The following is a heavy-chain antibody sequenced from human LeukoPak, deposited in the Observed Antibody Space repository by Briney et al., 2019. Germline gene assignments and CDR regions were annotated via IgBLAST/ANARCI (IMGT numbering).Heavy chain of an antibody. J-gene: IGHJ4*02. V-gene: IGHV1-24*01. Sequence: ASVKVSCKDSGYTLSELSMHSVRQAPGKGVEWVGGFDPEDGETIYAQKFQGRVTMTEDTSTDTAYMELSSLRSEDTAVYYCASLRVGLNYDFCWGQGTLVTVSS. CDR1: GYTLSELS. CDR2: FDPEDGET. CDR3: ASLRVGLNYDFC. D-gene: IGHD3-3*01.